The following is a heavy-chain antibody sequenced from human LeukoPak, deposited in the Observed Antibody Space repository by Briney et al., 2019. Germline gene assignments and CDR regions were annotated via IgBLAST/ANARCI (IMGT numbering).Heavy chain of an antibody. J-gene: IGHJ4*02. CDR1: GFSFSSYW. D-gene: IGHD1-1*01. CDR3: ARSPDTGTVDY. Sequence: GGSLRLSRAASGFSFSSYWMSWVRHTPGKGLEWVANINQGGSEEYYVDSVRGRFTISRDNARNLLFLQMSNLRDEDTAVYYCARSPDTGTVDYWGQGTLVTVSS. CDR2: INQGGSEE. V-gene: IGHV3-7*01.